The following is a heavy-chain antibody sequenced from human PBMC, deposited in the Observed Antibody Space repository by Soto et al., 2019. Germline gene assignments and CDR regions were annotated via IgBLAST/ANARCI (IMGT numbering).Heavy chain of an antibody. CDR1: GGSFSDYY. CDR3: ARKPIYHFFAGYYSVDY. D-gene: IGHD3-9*01. Sequence: QVQLRQWGAGLLKPSETLSLTCAVFGGSFSDYYWTWIRQPPWKGLEWIGEINHSGTTSYNPSLKSRLTISVDTSNNQFSLKLSSVTAADTAVYYCARKPIYHFFAGYYSVDYWGQGTLVTVSS. CDR2: INHSGTT. V-gene: IGHV4-34*01. J-gene: IGHJ4*02.